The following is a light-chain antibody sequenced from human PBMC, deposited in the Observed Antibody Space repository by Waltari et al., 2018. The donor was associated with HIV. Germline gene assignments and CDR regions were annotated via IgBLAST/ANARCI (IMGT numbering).Light chain of an antibody. V-gene: IGLV8-61*01. CDR3: LLYMASGRV. CDR1: SGSVSSAYY. Sequence: QTVVTQEPSFSVSPGGTITPTCGLSSGSVSSAYYPSRYQPTTGQPPRTLFYNTDSRSSGVPDRFAGSIVGNKAALTITGAQSEDESDYYCLLYMASGRVFGGGTRLTVL. J-gene: IGLJ3*02. CDR2: NTD.